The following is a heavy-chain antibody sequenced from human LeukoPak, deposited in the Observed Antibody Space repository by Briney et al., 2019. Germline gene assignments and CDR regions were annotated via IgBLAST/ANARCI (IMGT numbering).Heavy chain of an antibody. V-gene: IGHV1-18*01. J-gene: IGHJ6*02. D-gene: IGHD4-17*01. CDR2: ISAYNGNT. CDR1: GYTFTSYG. CDR3: ARDDYGDYGHYYGMDV. Sequence: ASVKVSCKASGYTFTSYGISWVRQAPGQGLEWMGWISAYNGNTNYAQKLQGRVTMTTDTSTSTAYMELRSLRSDDTAVYYCARDDYGDYGHYYGMDVWGQGTTVTVSS.